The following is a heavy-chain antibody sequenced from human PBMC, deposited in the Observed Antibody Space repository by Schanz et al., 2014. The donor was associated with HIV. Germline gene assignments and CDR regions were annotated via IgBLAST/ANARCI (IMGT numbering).Heavy chain of an antibody. J-gene: IGHJ5*02. D-gene: IGHD3-10*01. Sequence: QVRLQQWGAGLLKPSETLTLTCAVYGDSLSDNYWTWIRQSPGKGLEWIGEIGHSGSTNYHPSLKRRVTMSVDTSKNQFSLKLVSVTAADTAVYYCAKSGGDASYYYVSGSYSTGWLDPWGQGTLVTVSS. CDR1: GDSLSDNY. V-gene: IGHV4-34*02. CDR2: IGHSGST. CDR3: AKSGGDASYYYVSGSYSTGWLDP.